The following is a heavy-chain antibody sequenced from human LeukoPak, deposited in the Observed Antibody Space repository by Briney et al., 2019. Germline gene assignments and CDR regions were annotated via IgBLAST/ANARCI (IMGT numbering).Heavy chain of an antibody. CDR2: IYTSGSI. J-gene: IGHJ4*02. V-gene: IGHV4-61*02. Sequence: SQTLSLTCTVSGGSISSGSYYWSWIRQPAGKGLEWIGRIYTSGSINYNPSLKSRVTISVDTSKNQFSLQLSSVTAADTAVYYCARERIVVVPAAIEYYFDYWGQGTLVTVSS. CDR3: ARERIVVVPAAIEYYFDY. D-gene: IGHD2-2*02. CDR1: GGSISSGSYY.